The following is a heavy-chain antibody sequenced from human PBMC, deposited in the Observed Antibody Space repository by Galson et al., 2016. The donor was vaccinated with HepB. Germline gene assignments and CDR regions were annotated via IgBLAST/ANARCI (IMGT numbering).Heavy chain of an antibody. V-gene: IGHV1-3*01. D-gene: IGHD2-2*01. Sequence: SVKVSCKASGYTFTSYAMHWVRQTPGQRLEWMGWFNDGNGNTKYSQKFQGRVIITRDTSASTAYMGLSSLRSEDTAVYFCARGFPSATIDYWGQGTLVTVSS. J-gene: IGHJ4*02. CDR3: ARGFPSATIDY. CDR1: GYTFTSYA. CDR2: FNDGNGNT.